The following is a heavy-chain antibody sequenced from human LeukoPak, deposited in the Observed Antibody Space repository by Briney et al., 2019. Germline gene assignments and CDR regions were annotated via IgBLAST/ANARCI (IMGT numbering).Heavy chain of an antibody. V-gene: IGHV1-2*02. D-gene: IGHD2-2*01. Sequence: GASVKVSCKASGYTFTGYYMHWVRQAPGQGLEWMGWINPNSGGTNYAQKFQGRVTMTRDTSISTAYMELSRLRSDDTAVYYCATIVVVPAAQNYFDYWGQGTLVTVSS. CDR1: GYTFTGYY. CDR2: INPNSGGT. CDR3: ATIVVVPAAQNYFDY. J-gene: IGHJ4*02.